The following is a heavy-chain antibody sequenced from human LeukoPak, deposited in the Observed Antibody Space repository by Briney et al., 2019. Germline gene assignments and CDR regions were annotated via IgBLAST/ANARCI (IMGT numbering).Heavy chain of an antibody. Sequence: GGSLRLSCAASGFTFCSYAMHWVRQAPGKGLEWVAVISYDGSNKYYADSVKGRFTISRDNSKNTLYLQMNSLRAEDTAVYYCARDSDVSHDAFDIWGQGTMVTVSS. J-gene: IGHJ3*02. CDR2: ISYDGSNK. V-gene: IGHV3-30-3*01. D-gene: IGHD3-10*01. CDR3: ARDSDVSHDAFDI. CDR1: GFTFCSYA.